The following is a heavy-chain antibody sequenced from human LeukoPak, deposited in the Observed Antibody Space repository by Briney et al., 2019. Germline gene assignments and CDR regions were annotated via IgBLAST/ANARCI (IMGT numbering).Heavy chain of an antibody. CDR2: IYYSGST. J-gene: IGHJ4*02. CDR3: ARETKRAGYCSGGSCQN. V-gene: IGHV4-31*03. D-gene: IGHD2-15*01. Sequence: SETLSLTCTVSGGSISSGGYYWSWIRQHPGKGLEWIGYIYYSGSTYYNPSLKSRVTISVDTSKNQFSLKLSSVTAADTAVYYCARETKRAGYCSGGSCQNWGQGTLVTVSS. CDR1: GGSISSGGYY.